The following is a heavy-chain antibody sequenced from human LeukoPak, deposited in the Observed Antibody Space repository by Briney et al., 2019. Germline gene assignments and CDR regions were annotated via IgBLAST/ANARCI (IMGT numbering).Heavy chain of an antibody. J-gene: IGHJ5*02. D-gene: IGHD6-6*01. CDR2: IIPIFGTA. CDR1: GGTFSSYA. V-gene: IGHV1-69*13. Sequence: ASVKVSCKASGGTFSSYAISWVRQAPGQGLEWMGGIIPIFGTANYAQKFQGRVTITADESTSTAYMELSRLRSDDTAVYYCARSTAALNLAVSWGQGTLVTVSS. CDR3: ARSTAALNLAVS.